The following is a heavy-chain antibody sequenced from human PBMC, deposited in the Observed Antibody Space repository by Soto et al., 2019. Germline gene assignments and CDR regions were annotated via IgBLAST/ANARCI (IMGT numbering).Heavy chain of an antibody. J-gene: IGHJ5*02. CDR1: GGSISSYY. D-gene: IGHD2-15*01. CDR3: ARGYCSGGSCYSHYGWFDP. CDR2: IYYSGST. Sequence: SETLSLTCTVSGGSISSYYWSWIRQPPGKGLEWIGYIYYSGSTNYNPSLKSRVTISVDTSKNQFSLKLSSVTAADTAVYYCARGYCSGGSCYSHYGWFDPWGQGTLVTVS. V-gene: IGHV4-59*01.